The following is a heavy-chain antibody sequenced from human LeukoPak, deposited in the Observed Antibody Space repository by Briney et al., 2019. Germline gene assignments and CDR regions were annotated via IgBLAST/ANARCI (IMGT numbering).Heavy chain of an antibody. CDR1: GFTFSSYA. CDR3: AKGVGYCSGGSCQQFDY. D-gene: IGHD2-15*01. CDR2: ISGSGRST. V-gene: IGHV3-23*01. J-gene: IGHJ4*02. Sequence: PGGSLRLSCAASGFTFSSYAMSWVRQAPGKGLEWVSAISGSGRSTYYADSVKGRFTISRDNSKNTLYLQMNSLRAEDTAVYYCAKGVGYCSGGSCQQFDYWGQGTLVTVSS.